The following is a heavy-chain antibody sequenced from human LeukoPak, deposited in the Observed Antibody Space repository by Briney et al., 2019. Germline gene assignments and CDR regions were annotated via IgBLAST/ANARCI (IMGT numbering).Heavy chain of an antibody. Sequence: GGPLRLSCGPSGFTFSDYYMRWMRQPPGKGLAGVSYISRSDRAIYYAAPVKGRFTISRDNAKTSLYLQMTSLRAEDTAVYYCARARILLHTFDFWGQGTMVTVSS. J-gene: IGHJ3*01. CDR2: ISRSDRAI. CDR3: ARARILLHTFDF. CDR1: GFTFSDYY. D-gene: IGHD5-18*01. V-gene: IGHV3-11*01.